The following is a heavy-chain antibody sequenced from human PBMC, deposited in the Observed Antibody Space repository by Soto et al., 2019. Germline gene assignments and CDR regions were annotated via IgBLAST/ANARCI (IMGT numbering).Heavy chain of an antibody. Sequence: EVQLVESGGGLVQPGGSLRLSCAASALTFSSYWMHWVRQAPGKGLVWVSRINSDGSSTSYADSVQGRFTISRDNAKNTLYLQMNSLRAEDTAVYYCARELWYFSINYYGMDVWGQGTTVTVS. D-gene: IGHD5-18*01. CDR3: ARELWYFSINYYGMDV. CDR2: INSDGSST. CDR1: ALTFSSYW. J-gene: IGHJ6*02. V-gene: IGHV3-74*01.